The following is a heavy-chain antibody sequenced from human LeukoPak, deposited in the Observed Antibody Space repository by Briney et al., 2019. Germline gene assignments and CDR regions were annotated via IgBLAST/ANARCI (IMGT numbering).Heavy chain of an antibody. CDR2: ISYDGSNK. Sequence: GGSLRLSCAASGFIFSSYSMHWVRQAPGKGLEWVALISYDGSNKYYADSVKGRFTISRDNSKNTLFLQMNSLRAEDTAIYYCGSPPWDPIDYWGQGTLVTVSS. CDR1: GFIFSSYS. CDR3: GSPPWDPIDY. D-gene: IGHD1-26*01. V-gene: IGHV3-30-3*01. J-gene: IGHJ4*02.